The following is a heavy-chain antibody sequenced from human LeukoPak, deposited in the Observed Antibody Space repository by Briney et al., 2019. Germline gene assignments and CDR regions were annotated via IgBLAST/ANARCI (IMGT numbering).Heavy chain of an antibody. J-gene: IGHJ2*01. D-gene: IGHD3-22*01. Sequence: PGGSLRLSCAASGLTFSSYSMNWVRQAPGKGLEWVSSISSSSSYIYYADSVKGRFTISRDNAKNSLYLQMNSLRAEDTAVYYCARDDYYDSGLGYFDLWGRGTLVTVSS. CDR3: ARDDYYDSGLGYFDL. CDR1: GLTFSSYS. CDR2: ISSSSSYI. V-gene: IGHV3-21*01.